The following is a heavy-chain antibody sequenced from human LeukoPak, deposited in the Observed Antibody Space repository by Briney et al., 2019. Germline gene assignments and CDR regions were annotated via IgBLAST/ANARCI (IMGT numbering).Heavy chain of an antibody. D-gene: IGHD5-18*01. CDR2: IIPILGIA. V-gene: IGHV1-69*04. CDR3: ARRRIQLWLLAAYFDY. J-gene: IGHJ4*02. CDR1: GGTFSSYA. Sequence: SVKVSCKASGGTFSSYAISWVRQAPGQGLEWMGRIIPILGIANYAQKFQGRVTITADKSTSTAYMELSSLRFEDTAVYYCARRRIQLWLLAAYFDYWGQGTLVTVSS.